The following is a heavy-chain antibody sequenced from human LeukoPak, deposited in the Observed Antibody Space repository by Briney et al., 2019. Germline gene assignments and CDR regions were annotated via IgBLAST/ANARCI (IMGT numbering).Heavy chain of an antibody. CDR1: GFTFSSYW. D-gene: IGHD3-22*01. CDR2: IKRDGSEK. J-gene: IGHJ6*02. Sequence: GGSLRLSCAASGFTFSSYWMSWVRQALGKGLEWVANIKRDGSEKYYVDSVKGRFTISRDNAKNSLYLQMNSLRAEDTAVYYCARVDYYDRDYGMDVWGQGTTVTVSS. V-gene: IGHV3-7*01. CDR3: ARVDYYDRDYGMDV.